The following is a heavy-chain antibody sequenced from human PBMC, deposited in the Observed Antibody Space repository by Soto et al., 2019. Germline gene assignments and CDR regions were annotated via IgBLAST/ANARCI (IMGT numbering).Heavy chain of an antibody. J-gene: IGHJ4*02. CDR2: IYSSGTT. CDR1: GRSMRSLY. V-gene: IGHV4-59*01. D-gene: IGHD5-12*01. CDR3: AREFVHGGYDLGRFVY. Sequence: SETLSLTCTVSGRSMRSLYWTWIRQPPGKGLEWIGYIYSSGTTHYNPSLKSRVSISVDASKNQFSLKLTSVTAADTAMYYCAREFVHGGYDLGRFVYWGQGILVTVSS.